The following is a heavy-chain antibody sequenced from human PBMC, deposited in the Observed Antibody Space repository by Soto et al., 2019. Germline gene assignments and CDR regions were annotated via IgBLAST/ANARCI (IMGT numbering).Heavy chain of an antibody. J-gene: IGHJ4*02. V-gene: IGHV3-23*01. CDR2: ISGSGGLT. CDR1: GFPFSSYA. Sequence: EMQLLVSGGGLVQPGGSLRLSCAASGFPFSSYAMSWVRQAPGKGLECVSGISGSGGLTYYADSVKGRFTISRDNCKNTLYLQMNSLIADDTAVYYFAKALSASPNYIFDYWGQGTLVSVSS. D-gene: IGHD3-10*01. CDR3: AKALSASPNYIFDY.